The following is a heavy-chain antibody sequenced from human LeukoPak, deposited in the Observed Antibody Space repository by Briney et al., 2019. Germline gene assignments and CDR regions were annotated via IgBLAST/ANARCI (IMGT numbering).Heavy chain of an antibody. Sequence: SETLSLTCTVSGYSITSGDYWGWIRQPPGQGLEWIGSIYHSGSTYYNPSLKSRVTISVDMSKNQFSLKLTSVTAADTAMYYCARVKYYDLDYWGQGTLVTVSS. CDR2: IYHSGST. D-gene: IGHD3-22*01. J-gene: IGHJ4*02. CDR1: GYSITSGDY. V-gene: IGHV4-38-2*02. CDR3: ARVKYYDLDY.